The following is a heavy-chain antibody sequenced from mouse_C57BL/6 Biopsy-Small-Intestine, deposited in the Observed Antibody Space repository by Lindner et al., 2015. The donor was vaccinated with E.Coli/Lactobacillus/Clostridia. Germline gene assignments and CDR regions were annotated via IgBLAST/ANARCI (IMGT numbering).Heavy chain of an antibody. CDR3: ARSDGGSHY. CDR1: GFAFSSFW. J-gene: IGHJ2*02. CDR2: IYPGDGDT. D-gene: IGHD1-1*02. Sequence: VQLQESGAELVKPGASVKISCKGSGFAFSSFWMSWVKQRPGKGLEWIGQIYPGDGDTNYNGEFKGKATLTADISSSTAYTQLSGLTSEDSAVYFCARSDGGSHYWGQGTSLTVSS. V-gene: IGHV1-80*01.